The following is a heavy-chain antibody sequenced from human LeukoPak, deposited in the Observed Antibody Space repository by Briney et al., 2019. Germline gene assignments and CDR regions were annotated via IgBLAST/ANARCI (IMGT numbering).Heavy chain of an antibody. Sequence: AGGSLRLSCAASGFTLSSYAMSWVRDAPGEGLEWVSAIGGSGGGKYYADSVKGQFHISRDNSKNTLYLQKNSLRHEDTAVYYCANWPDAFDIWGQGTMVTVSS. CDR2: IGGSGGGK. J-gene: IGHJ3*02. CDR3: ANWPDAFDI. V-gene: IGHV3-23*01. CDR1: GFTLSSYA.